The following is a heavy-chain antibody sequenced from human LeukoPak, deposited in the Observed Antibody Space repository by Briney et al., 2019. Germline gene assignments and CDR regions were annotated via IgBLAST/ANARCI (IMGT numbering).Heavy chain of an antibody. CDR2: IYTGGIT. J-gene: IGHJ4*02. Sequence: GGSLRLSCAASGLTVINNHMAGVREAPGMGLEWVSVIYTGGITYYADSVQGRFTIYRDNSKNTVYLQMNSLRVEDTALYYCARDHATAGGGRDYWGQRTQVTVSS. CDR3: ARDHATAGGGRDY. D-gene: IGHD6-13*01. CDR1: GLTVINNH. V-gene: IGHV3-53*01.